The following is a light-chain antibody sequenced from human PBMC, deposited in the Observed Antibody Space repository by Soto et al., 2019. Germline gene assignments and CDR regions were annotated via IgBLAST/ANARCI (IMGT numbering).Light chain of an antibody. CDR1: QSVRTK. CDR2: GAS. CDR3: QQYTSWPPIT. V-gene: IGKV3-15*01. J-gene: IGKJ5*01. Sequence: IVVREAPGGLYVSPGEGGTLSCRASQSVRTKLAWYQQRAGQAPRLLIYGASTRATGIPDRLSGSGSGTAFTLTISSLQYADFAVYYCQQYTSWPPITFGQGTRLEIK.